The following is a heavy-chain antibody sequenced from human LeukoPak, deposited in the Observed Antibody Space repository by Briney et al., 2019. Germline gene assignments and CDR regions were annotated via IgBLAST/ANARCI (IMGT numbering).Heavy chain of an antibody. CDR2: ITGSGGST. J-gene: IGHJ4*02. CDR3: AKNGGNSFHYFDY. V-gene: IGHV3-23*01. CDR1: GFTFSTYA. D-gene: IGHD4-23*01. Sequence: GGSLRLSCAASGFTFSTYAMSWVRQAPGKGLEWVSVITGSGGSTYHADSVEGRFTISRDNSKNTLYLQMNSLRAEDTAVYFCAKNGGNSFHYFDYWGQGTLVTVSS.